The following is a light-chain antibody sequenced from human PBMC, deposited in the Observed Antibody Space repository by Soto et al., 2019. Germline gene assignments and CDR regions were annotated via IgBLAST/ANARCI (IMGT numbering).Light chain of an antibody. CDR3: QTWGSGIWV. J-gene: IGLJ3*02. CDR1: LPKQYA. CDR2: LSYDGSH. Sequence: ELTQPPSVSLSPGQTARIACSGDALPKQYAYWYQQKPDKGPRFLMKLSYDGSHTKGDGIPDRFSGSSSGAERSLTISSLQYEDEADYFCQTWGSGIWVFGGGTKLTVL. V-gene: IGLV4-69*01.